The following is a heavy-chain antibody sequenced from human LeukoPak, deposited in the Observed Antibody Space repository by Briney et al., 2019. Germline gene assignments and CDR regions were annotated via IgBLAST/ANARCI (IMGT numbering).Heavy chain of an antibody. CDR1: GFTFSSYG. V-gene: IGHV3-30*02. CDR2: IRYGESEQ. J-gene: IGHJ5*02. CDR3: VKEGFDP. Sequence: GGSLRLSCAASGFTFSSYGMHWVRQAPGKGLQWLAFIRYGESEQHYLDSVKGRFTISRDNSKNTVYLQLNSLRSEDTAMYYCVKEGFDPWGQGTLVTVSS.